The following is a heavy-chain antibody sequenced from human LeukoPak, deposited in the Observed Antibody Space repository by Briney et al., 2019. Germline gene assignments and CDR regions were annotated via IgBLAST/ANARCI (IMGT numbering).Heavy chain of an antibody. V-gene: IGHV1-18*01. J-gene: IGHJ6*02. Sequence: ASVKVSCTASGYTFTSYGISWVRQAPGQGLEWMGWISAYNGNTNYAQKLQGRVTMTTDTSTSTAYMELRSLRSDDTAVYYCARNGREIWAKNYYYGMDVWGQGTTVTVSS. CDR1: GYTFTSYG. CDR3: ARNGREIWAKNYYYGMDV. CDR2: ISAYNGNT. D-gene: IGHD3-16*01.